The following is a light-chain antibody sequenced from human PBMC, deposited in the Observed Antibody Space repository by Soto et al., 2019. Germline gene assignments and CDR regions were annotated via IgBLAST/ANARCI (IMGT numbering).Light chain of an antibody. V-gene: IGKV3-20*01. CDR2: GAS. CDR3: QQYGSAPLIT. CDR1: QSVSRSS. Sequence: EVVLTPSPGTLSLSPGERATLSCRASQSVSRSSLAWYLQKPGQAPRLLIYGASSRATGIPDRFSGRGSGTDFTLTISRLEPEEFAVYYCQQYGSAPLITFGQGTRLEIK. J-gene: IGKJ5*01.